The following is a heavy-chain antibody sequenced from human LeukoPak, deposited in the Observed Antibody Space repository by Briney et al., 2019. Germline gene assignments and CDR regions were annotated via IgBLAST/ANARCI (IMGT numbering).Heavy chain of an antibody. J-gene: IGHJ4*02. CDR2: IIPIFGTA. D-gene: IGHD3-16*01. V-gene: IGHV1-69*13. Sequence: GASVTVSCKASGGTFSSYAISWVRQAPGQGLEWMGGIIPIFGTANYAQKFQGRVTITADESTSTAYMELSSLRSEDTAVYYCARLRSGYYFDYWGQGTLVTVSS. CDR1: GGTFSSYA. CDR3: ARLRSGYYFDY.